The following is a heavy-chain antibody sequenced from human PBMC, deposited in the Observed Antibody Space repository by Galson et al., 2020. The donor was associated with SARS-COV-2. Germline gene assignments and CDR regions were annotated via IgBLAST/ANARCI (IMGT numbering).Heavy chain of an antibody. CDR1: RYSFSNFY. CDR2: VNPSRGSA. D-gene: IGHD5-18*01. Sequence: ASVKVSCTASRYSFSNFYVYWVRLAPGQGPEWMGTVNPSRGSARYARKFQGRVTMTSDTSSTTVYMELSNLKSEDTAVYYCARDSKGRGYSYGYPDFWGQGTLVTVSS. V-gene: IGHV1-46*01. J-gene: IGHJ4*02. CDR3: ARDSKGRGYSYGYPDF.